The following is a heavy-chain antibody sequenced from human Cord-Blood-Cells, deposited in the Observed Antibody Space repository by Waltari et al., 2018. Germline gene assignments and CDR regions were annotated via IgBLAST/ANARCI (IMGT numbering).Heavy chain of an antibody. V-gene: IGHV3-23*01. Sequence: EVQLLESGGGLVQPGGSLRLSCAASGFHFRRYAMSWVPQAPGKGLEWVSAISGSGGSTYYADSVKGRFTISRDNSKNTLYLQMNSLRAEDTAVYYCAKEIAARRGAFDIWGQGTMVTVSS. CDR2: ISGSGGST. J-gene: IGHJ3*02. CDR3: AKEIAARRGAFDI. CDR1: GFHFRRYA. D-gene: IGHD6-6*01.